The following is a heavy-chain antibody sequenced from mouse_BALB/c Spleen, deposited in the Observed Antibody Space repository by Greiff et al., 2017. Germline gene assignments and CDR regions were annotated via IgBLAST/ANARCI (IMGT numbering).Heavy chain of an antibody. CDR2: INPSTGYT. J-gene: IGHJ3*01. CDR1: GYTFTSYW. CDR3: ARPAYYGIFAY. V-gene: IGHV1-7*01. Sequence: VQLQQSGAELAKPGASVMMSCKASGYTFTSYWMHWVKQRPGQGLEWIGYINPSTGYTEYNQKFKDKATLTADKSSSTAYMQLSSLTSEDSAVYYCARPAYYGIFAYWGQGTLVTVSA. D-gene: IGHD2-10*01.